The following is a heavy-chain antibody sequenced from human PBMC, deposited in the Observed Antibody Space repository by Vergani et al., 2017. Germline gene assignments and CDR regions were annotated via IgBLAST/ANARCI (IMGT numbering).Heavy chain of an antibody. V-gene: IGHV3-23*01. CDR2: ISSGGGDI. CDR3: AKNVSGVIVPAAIQTSFDC. Sequence: EVQLLESGGGLVQPGGSRRLSCAGAGFTFDTYTMAYVRQAPGQGLEWVATISSGGGDIFYADSMKGRFTISRDNSKNTLYLQMNSLRTEDTAVYSCAKNVSGVIVPAAIQTSFDCWSQGTLVTVSS. D-gene: IGHD2-2*02. J-gene: IGHJ4*02. CDR1: GFTFDTYT.